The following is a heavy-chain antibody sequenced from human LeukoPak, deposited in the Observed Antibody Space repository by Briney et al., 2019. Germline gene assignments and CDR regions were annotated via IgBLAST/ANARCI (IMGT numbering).Heavy chain of an antibody. D-gene: IGHD2-2*01. J-gene: IGHJ6*03. V-gene: IGHV4-59*12. Sequence: PSETLSLTCTVSGGSISSYYWSWIRQPPGKGLEWIGYIYYSGSTNYNPSLKSRVTISVDTSKNQFSLKLSSVTAADTAVYYCARLPAATKYYYYYYMDVWGKGTTVTVSS. CDR3: ARLPAATKYYYYYYMDV. CDR2: IYYSGST. CDR1: GGSISSYY.